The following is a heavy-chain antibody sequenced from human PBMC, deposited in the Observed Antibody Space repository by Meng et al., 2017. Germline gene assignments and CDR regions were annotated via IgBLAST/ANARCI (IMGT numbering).Heavy chain of an antibody. CDR3: ASMGY. J-gene: IGHJ4*02. CDR2: ISYDGSNK. Sequence: ESGACLVKAGDSLMLSGSADGSIFSGYGMHLVRQAQGKGREWVEVISYDGSNKYYAASVKGRFSISRDNSKNTLYLQIISLRAEDTAVYYCASMGYWGQGTLVTVSS. V-gene: IGHV3-30*01. CDR1: GSIFSGYG. D-gene: IGHD3-10*01.